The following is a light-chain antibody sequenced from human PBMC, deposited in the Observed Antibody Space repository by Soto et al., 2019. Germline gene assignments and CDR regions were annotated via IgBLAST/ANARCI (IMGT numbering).Light chain of an antibody. CDR2: GAS. CDR1: QSIRNSY. CDR3: QQHGISHIT. Sequence: ESVLTQSPGTLSLSPGERAILSCRASQSIRNSYLAWYQQKPGQAPRLLIFGASSRATGIPDGFSGSGSGTDFTLTISRLEPEDFAVYYCQQHGISHITFGQGTRLEIK. J-gene: IGKJ5*01. V-gene: IGKV3-20*01.